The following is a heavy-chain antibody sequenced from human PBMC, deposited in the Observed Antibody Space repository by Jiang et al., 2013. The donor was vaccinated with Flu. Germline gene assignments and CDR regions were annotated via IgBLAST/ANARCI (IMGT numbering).Heavy chain of an antibody. V-gene: IGHV1-2*05. Sequence: SGAEVKKPGASVKVSCKASGYTFTGYYMHWVRQAPGQGLEWMGRINPNSGGTNYAQKFQGRVTMTRDTPISTAYMELSRLRSDDTVVYYCARGSRYFDWSTFDYWGQGTLVTVSS. CDR3: ARGSRYFDWSTFDY. CDR1: GYTFTGYY. D-gene: IGHD3-9*01. J-gene: IGHJ4*02. CDR2: INPNSGGT.